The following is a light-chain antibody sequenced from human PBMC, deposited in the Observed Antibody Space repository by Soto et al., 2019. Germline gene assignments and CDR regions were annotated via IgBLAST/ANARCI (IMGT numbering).Light chain of an antibody. J-gene: IGLJ2*01. V-gene: IGLV2-11*01. CDR1: SSDVGAYDY. CDR3: LSFAGSYEV. Sequence: QSVLTQPRSVSESPGQSVTISCTGTSSDVGAYDYVSWYQQHPGKVPKLMIYDVNKRPSGVPHRFSGSKSGKTAFLTISGLQAEVEADYYCLSFAGSYEVFGGGTKLTVL. CDR2: DVN.